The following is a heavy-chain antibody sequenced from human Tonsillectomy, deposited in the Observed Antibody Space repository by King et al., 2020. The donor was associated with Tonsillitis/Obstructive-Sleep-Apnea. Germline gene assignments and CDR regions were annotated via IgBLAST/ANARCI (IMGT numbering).Heavy chain of an antibody. Sequence: VQLVESGGGLVKPGGSLRLSCAASGLTFSRYNMNWVRQAPGKGLEWVASISSSSTYIYYADSVKGRFTISRDNAKNSLYLQMNSLRAEDTAVYYCARDFMFSYHYYIDVWGKGTTVTVSS. CDR2: ISSSSTYI. CDR1: GLTFSRYN. CDR3: ARDFMFSYHYYIDV. J-gene: IGHJ6*03. V-gene: IGHV3-21*01. D-gene: IGHD3-10*02.